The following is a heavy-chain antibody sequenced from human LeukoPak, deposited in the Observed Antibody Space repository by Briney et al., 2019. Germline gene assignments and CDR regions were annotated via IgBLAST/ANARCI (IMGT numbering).Heavy chain of an antibody. CDR2: ISHSAGT. V-gene: IGHV4-59*01. CDR1: GGSINTYY. Sequence: SETLSLTCTVSGGSINTYYWNWIRQPPGKGLEWIGYISHSAGTNYNPSLKSRVTISMDTSKNQFSLKLTSVTAAGTAVYYCATGGDTSGYFYYFDSWAQGTLVTVSS. J-gene: IGHJ4*02. CDR3: ATGGDTSGYFYYFDS. D-gene: IGHD3-22*01.